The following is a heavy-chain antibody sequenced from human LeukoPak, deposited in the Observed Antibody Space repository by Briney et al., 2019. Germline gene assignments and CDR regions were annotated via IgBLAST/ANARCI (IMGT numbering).Heavy chain of an antibody. CDR3: ARWGTVTHHDYYYYGMDV. Sequence: PSETLSLTCAVSGGSISSGGYYWSWIRQPPGKGLEWIGYIYYSGSTYYNPSLKSRVTISVDTSKNQFSLKLSSVTAADTAVYYCARWGTVTHHDYYYYGMDVWGQGTTVTVSS. D-gene: IGHD4-17*01. V-gene: IGHV4-30-4*01. CDR1: GGSISSGGYY. CDR2: IYYSGST. J-gene: IGHJ6*02.